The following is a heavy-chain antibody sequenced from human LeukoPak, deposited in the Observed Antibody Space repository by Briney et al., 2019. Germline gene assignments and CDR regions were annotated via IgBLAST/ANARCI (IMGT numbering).Heavy chain of an antibody. CDR2: IYHSGST. V-gene: IGHV4-30-2*01. D-gene: IGHD2-21*01. J-gene: IGHJ3*02. CDR3: ARVSDSDAFDI. Sequence: SETLSLTCAVSGGSIGSGGYSWSWIRQPPGKGLEWIGYIYHSGSTYYNPSLKSRVTISVDRSKNQFSLKLSSVTAADTAVYYCARVSDSDAFDIWGQGTMVTVSS. CDR1: GGSIGSGGYS.